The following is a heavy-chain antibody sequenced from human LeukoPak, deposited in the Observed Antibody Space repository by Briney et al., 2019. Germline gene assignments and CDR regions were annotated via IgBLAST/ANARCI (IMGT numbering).Heavy chain of an antibody. CDR3: ARETYNYDSSGYYGY. CDR2: IKQDGSEK. J-gene: IGHJ4*02. Sequence: QPGGSLRLSCAASGFTFSSYWMSWVRQAPGKGLEWVANIKQDGSEKYYVDSVKGRFTISRDNAKNSLYLQMNSLRAEDTAVYYCARETYNYDSSGYYGYWGQGTLVTVSS. CDR1: GFTFSSYW. V-gene: IGHV3-7*01. D-gene: IGHD3-22*01.